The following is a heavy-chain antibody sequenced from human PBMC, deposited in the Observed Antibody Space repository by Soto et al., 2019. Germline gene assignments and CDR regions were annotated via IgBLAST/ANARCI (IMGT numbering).Heavy chain of an antibody. V-gene: IGHV4-4*02. Sequence: QVELQESGPRLVKSSGTLSLTCEVSSGSISTGNWWSWVRQPPGKGLEWIGEIYYTGATNYNPSLKSRVTMTIDKSKDQFSPILTSATAADTAVYYCARVFSSGSGWMYYFDFWGQGILVSVSS. D-gene: IGHD6-25*01. CDR3: ARVFSSGSGWMYYFDF. CDR2: IYYTGAT. J-gene: IGHJ4*02. CDR1: SGSISTGNW.